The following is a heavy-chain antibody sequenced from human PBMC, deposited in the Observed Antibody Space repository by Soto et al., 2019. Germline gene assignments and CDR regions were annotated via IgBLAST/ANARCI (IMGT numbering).Heavy chain of an antibody. Sequence: ESGGGLIQPGESLRLSCAAFGLTISDKKYVAWVRQAPGKGLEWVSGLYDVDGSFYADSVRGRFTTSSDSSKTTVYLQMNDLRPDDTAVYYCATWHEREHAYDVWGQGTTVTVSS. D-gene: IGHD1-1*01. CDR3: ATWHEREHAYDV. CDR1: GLTISDKKY. V-gene: IGHV3-53*01. CDR2: LYDVDGS. J-gene: IGHJ3*01.